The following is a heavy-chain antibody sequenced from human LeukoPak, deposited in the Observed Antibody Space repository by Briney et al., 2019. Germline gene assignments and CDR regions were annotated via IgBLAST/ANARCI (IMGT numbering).Heavy chain of an antibody. CDR3: ARVALDSDYYDSSGLSVNWFDP. CDR1: GGTFSSYA. J-gene: IGHJ5*02. CDR2: IIPILGIA. D-gene: IGHD3-22*01. Sequence: ASVKVSCKASGGTFSSYAISWVRQAPGQGLEWMGRIIPILGIANHAQKFQGRVTITADKSTSTAYMELSSLRSEDTAVYYCARVALDSDYYDSSGLSVNWFDPWGQGTLVTVSS. V-gene: IGHV1-69*04.